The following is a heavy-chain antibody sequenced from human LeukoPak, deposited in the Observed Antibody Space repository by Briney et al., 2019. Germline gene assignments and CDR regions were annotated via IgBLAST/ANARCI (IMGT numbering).Heavy chain of an antibody. Sequence: GGSLRPSCEASGFTFSSYAMHWVRQAPGKGLEWVAVISYDGSNKYYADSVKGRFTISRDNSKNTLYLQMNSLRAEDTAVYYCARDRRYDILTGYYWWESDYWGQGTLVTVSS. V-gene: IGHV3-30*04. D-gene: IGHD3-9*01. CDR3: ARDRRYDILTGYYWWESDY. J-gene: IGHJ4*02. CDR2: ISYDGSNK. CDR1: GFTFSSYA.